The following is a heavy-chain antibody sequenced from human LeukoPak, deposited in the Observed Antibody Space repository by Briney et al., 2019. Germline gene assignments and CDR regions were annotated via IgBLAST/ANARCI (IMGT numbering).Heavy chain of an antibody. CDR3: ARDTVRGIAAGRKASYYMDV. CDR2: INPNSGGT. CDR1: GYTFTGYY. J-gene: IGHJ6*03. Sequence: ASVKVSCKASGYTFTGYYMHWVRQAPGQGLEWMGWINPNSGGTNYAQKFQGRVTMTRDTSISTAYMELSRLRSDDTAVYYCARDTVRGIAAGRKASYYMDVWGKGTTVTVSS. V-gene: IGHV1-2*02. D-gene: IGHD6-13*01.